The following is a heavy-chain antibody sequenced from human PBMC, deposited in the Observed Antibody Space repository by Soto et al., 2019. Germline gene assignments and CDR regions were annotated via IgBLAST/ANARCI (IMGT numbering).Heavy chain of an antibody. V-gene: IGHV3-23*01. D-gene: IGHD3-10*01. J-gene: IGHJ6*02. CDR1: GFTFNTYP. CDR3: AKGVLSFHYGMEV. Sequence: GSLRLSCATSGFTFNTYPMTWVRQAPGKGLEWVSSISSTAGRTSSYADSVKGRFAISRDFSDNTVYLQMNNLRVDDTAVYFCAKGVLSFHYGMEVWGQGTTVTVSS. CDR2: ISSTAGRTS.